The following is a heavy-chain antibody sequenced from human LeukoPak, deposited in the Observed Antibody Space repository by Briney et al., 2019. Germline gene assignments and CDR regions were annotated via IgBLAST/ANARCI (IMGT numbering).Heavy chain of an antibody. J-gene: IGHJ4*02. Sequence: GESLKISCKGSGYSFTSYWIGWVRQMPGKGLEWMGIIYPGDSDTRYSPSFQGQVTVSADKSLSTAYLQWSSLKASDTAMYYCARHAIEEYYYDSSGYIDYWGQGTLVTVSS. D-gene: IGHD3-22*01. CDR2: IYPGDSDT. V-gene: IGHV5-51*01. CDR1: GYSFTSYW. CDR3: ARHAIEEYYYDSSGYIDY.